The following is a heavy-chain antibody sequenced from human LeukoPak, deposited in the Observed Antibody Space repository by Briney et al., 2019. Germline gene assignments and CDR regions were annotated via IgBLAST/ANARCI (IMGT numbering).Heavy chain of an antibody. V-gene: IGHV3-30-3*01. J-gene: IGHJ3*02. D-gene: IGHD3-3*01. Sequence: QPGGSLRLSCAASGFTFSSYAMHWVRQAPGKGLEWVAVISYDGSNKYYADSVKGRFTISRDNSKNTLYLQMNSLRAEDTAVYYCARSNYVLRFLEWYAFDIWGQGTMVTVSS. CDR3: ARSNYVLRFLEWYAFDI. CDR2: ISYDGSNK. CDR1: GFTFSSYA.